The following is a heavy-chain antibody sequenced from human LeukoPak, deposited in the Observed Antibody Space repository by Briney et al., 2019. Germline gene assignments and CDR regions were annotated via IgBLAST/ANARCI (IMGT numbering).Heavy chain of an antibody. CDR3: AKSVGVYCSGGSCLYGMDV. Sequence: GGSLRLSCAASGFTFSSYGMHWVRQAPGKGLEWVAVISYDGSNKYYADSVKGRFTISRDNSKNTQYLQMNSLRAEDTAVYYCAKSVGVYCSGGSCLYGMDVWGQGTTVTVSS. J-gene: IGHJ6*02. CDR2: ISYDGSNK. CDR1: GFTFSSYG. V-gene: IGHV3-30*18. D-gene: IGHD2-15*01.